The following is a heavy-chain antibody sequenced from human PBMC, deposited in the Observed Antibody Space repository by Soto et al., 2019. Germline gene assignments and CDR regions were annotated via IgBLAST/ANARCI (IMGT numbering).Heavy chain of an antibody. CDR3: ARIIGYCRNNDCSWTFDI. CDR2: FYPGDSTS. Sequence: PGESLKISCKGSGYSFSTDWIAWVRQMPGSGLEWMGTFYPGDSTSTYSPSFQGQVTISVDKSISTAYLHLSSLKASDTAMYYCARIIGYCRNNDCSWTFDIWGQGTTVTVSS. J-gene: IGHJ3*02. D-gene: IGHD2-2*03. CDR1: GYSFSTDW. V-gene: IGHV5-51*01.